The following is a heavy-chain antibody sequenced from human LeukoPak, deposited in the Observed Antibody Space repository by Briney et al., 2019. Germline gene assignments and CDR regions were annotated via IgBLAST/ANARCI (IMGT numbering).Heavy chain of an antibody. Sequence: GASVKVSCKASGYTFTSYAMHWVRQAPGQRLEWMGWINAGNGNTKYSQKFQGRVTITRDTSASTAYMELSSLRSEDTAVYYCAREGEVCSTSCHDAFDIWGQGTMVTVSS. CDR1: GYTFTSYA. D-gene: IGHD2-2*01. CDR3: AREGEVCSTSCHDAFDI. J-gene: IGHJ3*02. CDR2: INAGNGNT. V-gene: IGHV1-3*01.